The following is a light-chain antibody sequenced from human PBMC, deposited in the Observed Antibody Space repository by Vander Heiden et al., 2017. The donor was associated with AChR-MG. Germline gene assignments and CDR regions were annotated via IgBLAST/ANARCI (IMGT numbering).Light chain of an antibody. Sequence: EIVLTQSPATLSLSPGDRATLPCRASQSVSSYLAWYQQKPGQAPRLLIYDASNRATGIPPRFSGSGSGTDFTLTISSLEPEDFAVYYCQQRSNWYTFGQGTKLEIK. CDR3: QQRSNWYT. V-gene: IGKV3-11*01. CDR1: QSVSSY. CDR2: DAS. J-gene: IGKJ2*01.